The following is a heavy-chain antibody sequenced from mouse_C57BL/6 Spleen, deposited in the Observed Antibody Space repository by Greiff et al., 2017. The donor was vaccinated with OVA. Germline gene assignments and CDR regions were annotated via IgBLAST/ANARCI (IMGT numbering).Heavy chain of an antibody. V-gene: IGHV1-82*01. D-gene: IGHD1-1*01. J-gene: IGHJ2*01. Sequence: VQLQQSGPELVKPGASVKISCKASGYAFSSSWMHWVKQRPGKGLEWIGRIYPGDGDTNYNGKFKGKATLTADKSSSTAYMQLSSLTSEDSAVDYCARRITTVVATLDDWGQGTTLTVSS. CDR1: GYAFSSSW. CDR2: IYPGDGDT. CDR3: ARRITTVVATLDD.